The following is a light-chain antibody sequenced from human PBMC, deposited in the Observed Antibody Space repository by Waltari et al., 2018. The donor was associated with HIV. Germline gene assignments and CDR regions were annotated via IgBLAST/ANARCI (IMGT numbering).Light chain of an antibody. CDR2: WAS. CDR1: QSVLYSSNNKNY. Sequence: DIVMTQSPASLAVSLVERATLTGKPSQSVLYSSNNKNYLAWYQQKPGQPPKLLIYWASTRESGVPDRFSGSGSGTDFTLTISSLQAEDVAVYYCQQYYSTPPTFGGGTKVEIK. J-gene: IGKJ4*01. CDR3: QQYYSTPPT. V-gene: IGKV4-1*01.